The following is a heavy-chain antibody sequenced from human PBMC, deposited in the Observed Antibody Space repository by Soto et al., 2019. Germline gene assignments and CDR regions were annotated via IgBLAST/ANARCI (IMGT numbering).Heavy chain of an antibody. CDR2: IKSDAYGGAI. CDR1: GFTFSNAW. Sequence: EVQLVESGGGLVKPGGSLRLSFAGSGFTFSNAWMSWVRRAPGKGLEWVGRIKSDAYGGAIDYVAPVKGRLTISRDDSKNTLFLKMNNLRAEDTDVYSCTTTKGLLDTTTNDFWGQGTTVIVS. D-gene: IGHD2-8*01. J-gene: IGHJ4*02. CDR3: TTTKGLLDTTTNDF. V-gene: IGHV3-15*01.